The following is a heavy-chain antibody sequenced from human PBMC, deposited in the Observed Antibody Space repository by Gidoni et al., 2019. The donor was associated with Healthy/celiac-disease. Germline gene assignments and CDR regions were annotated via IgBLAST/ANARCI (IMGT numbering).Heavy chain of an antibody. J-gene: IGHJ4*02. V-gene: IGHV3-21*01. CDR3: ARDAPYYDSSGSYFDY. Sequence: EVQLVESGGGLVKPGGSLRLSCAASGFTFSSYSMNWVRQAPGKGLEWVSSSSSSSSYIYYADSVKGRFTISRDNAKNSLYLQMNSLRAEDTAVYYCARDAPYYDSSGSYFDYWGQGTLVTVSS. CDR1: GFTFSSYS. CDR2: SSSSSSYI. D-gene: IGHD3-22*01.